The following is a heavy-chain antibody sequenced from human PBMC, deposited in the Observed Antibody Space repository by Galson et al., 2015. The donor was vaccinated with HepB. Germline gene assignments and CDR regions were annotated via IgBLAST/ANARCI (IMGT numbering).Heavy chain of an antibody. CDR1: GFAFDTHA. CDR2: ISGNGDST. Sequence: LRLSCAASGFAFDTHAMSWVRQAPGRGLEWISGISGNGDSTFYADSVKGRFTVSRDNSNNMLYLQMNSLRAEDAGLYFCAKGYSLFDSWGQGILVTVSS. CDR3: AKGYSLFDS. J-gene: IGHJ5*01. V-gene: IGHV3-23*01. D-gene: IGHD2-2*02.